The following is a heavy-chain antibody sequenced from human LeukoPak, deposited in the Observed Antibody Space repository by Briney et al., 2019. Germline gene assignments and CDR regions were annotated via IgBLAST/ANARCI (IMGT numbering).Heavy chain of an antibody. CDR1: GGTFSSYT. J-gene: IGHJ6*02. V-gene: IGHV1-69*02. Sequence: SVKVSCKASGGTFSSYTISWVRQAPGQGLEWMGRIIPILGIANYAQKFQGRVTISADKSTSTAYMELSSLRSEDTAVYYCARSLGGVPAASSGYYYGMDVWGQGTTVTVSS. CDR3: ARSLGGVPAASSGYYYGMDV. D-gene: IGHD2-2*01. CDR2: IIPILGIA.